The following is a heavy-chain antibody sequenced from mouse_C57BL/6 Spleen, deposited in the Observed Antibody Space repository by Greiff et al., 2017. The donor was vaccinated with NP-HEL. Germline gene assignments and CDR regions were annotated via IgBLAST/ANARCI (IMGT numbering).Heavy chain of an antibody. V-gene: IGHV1-72*01. CDR3: ARSGGYDYDEGDYYAMDY. CDR2: IDPNSGGT. J-gene: IGHJ4*01. CDR1: GYTFTSYW. D-gene: IGHD2-4*01. Sequence: QVQLQQPGAELVKPGASVKLSCKASGYTFTSYWMHWVKQRPGRGLEWIGRIDPNSGGTKYNEKFKSKATLTVDTPSSTAYMQLSSLTSEDSAVYYCARSGGYDYDEGDYYAMDYWGQGTSVTVSS.